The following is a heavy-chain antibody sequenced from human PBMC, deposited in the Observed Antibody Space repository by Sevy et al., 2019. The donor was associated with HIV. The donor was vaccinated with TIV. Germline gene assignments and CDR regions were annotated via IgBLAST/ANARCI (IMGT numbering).Heavy chain of an antibody. CDR3: ARDQLPTDYFDY. V-gene: IGHV3-7*01. CDR2: IKQDGSEK. D-gene: IGHD2-2*01. Sequence: QLGGSLRLSCAVSGFTFSSYWMSWVRQAPGKGLEWVANIKQDGSEKYYVDSVKGRFTISRDNAKNSLYLQMNSLRAEDTAVYYCARDQLPTDYFDYWGQGTPVTVSS. CDR1: GFTFSSYW. J-gene: IGHJ4*02.